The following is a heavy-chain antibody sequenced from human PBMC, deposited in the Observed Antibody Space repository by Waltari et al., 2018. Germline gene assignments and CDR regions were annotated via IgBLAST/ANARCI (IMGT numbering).Heavy chain of an antibody. V-gene: IGHV5-10-1*01. J-gene: IGHJ3*02. Sequence: EGQLVQSGAEVKKPGESLRISCKGSAYSFTSYWIHWVRQRPGRGLEWMGRIDPSDSYTNYSPSFQGHVTISADKSSSTAYLQWRSLEASDTAVYYCLGGAFDIWGQGTMVTVSS. CDR2: IDPSDSYT. CDR1: AYSFTSYW. CDR3: LGGAFDI.